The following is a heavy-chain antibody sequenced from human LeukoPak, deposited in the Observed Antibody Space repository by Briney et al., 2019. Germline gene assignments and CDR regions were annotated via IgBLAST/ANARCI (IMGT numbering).Heavy chain of an antibody. V-gene: IGHV3-23*01. J-gene: IGHJ3*02. Sequence: PGGSLRLSCAASGFTFSSYAMSWVRQAPGKGLEWVSAISGSGGNTYYAESVKGRFTISRDNSKNTLYLQMNSLRAEDTAVYYCAKARGYSYGYAFDIWGQGTMVTVSS. CDR3: AKARGYSYGYAFDI. CDR1: GFTFSSYA. CDR2: ISGSGGNT. D-gene: IGHD5-18*01.